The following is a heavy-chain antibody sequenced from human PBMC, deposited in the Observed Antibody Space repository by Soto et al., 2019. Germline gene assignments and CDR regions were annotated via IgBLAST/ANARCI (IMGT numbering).Heavy chain of an antibody. CDR1: GGSISSYY. J-gene: IGHJ4*02. CDR2: IYTSGST. CDR3: ASHSSIAALGAPDY. D-gene: IGHD6-6*01. Sequence: ETLSLTCTVSGGSISSYYWSWIRQPAGKGLEWIGRIYTSGSTNYNPSLKSRVTMSVDTSKNQFSLKLSSVTAADTAVYYCASHSSIAALGAPDYWGQGTLVTVSS. V-gene: IGHV4-4*07.